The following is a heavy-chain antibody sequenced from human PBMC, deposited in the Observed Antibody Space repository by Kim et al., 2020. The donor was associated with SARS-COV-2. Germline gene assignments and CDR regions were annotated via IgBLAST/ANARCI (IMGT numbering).Heavy chain of an antibody. Sequence: GGSLRLSCAASGFTFSSYWMSWVRQAPGKGLEWVANIKQDGSEKYYVDSVKGRFTISRDNAKNSLYLQMNSLRAEDTAVYYCASDHYYGSGSVTAFDYWGQGTLVTVSS. CDR1: GFTFSSYW. D-gene: IGHD3-10*01. V-gene: IGHV3-7*01. CDR3: ASDHYYGSGSVTAFDY. CDR2: IKQDGSEK. J-gene: IGHJ4*02.